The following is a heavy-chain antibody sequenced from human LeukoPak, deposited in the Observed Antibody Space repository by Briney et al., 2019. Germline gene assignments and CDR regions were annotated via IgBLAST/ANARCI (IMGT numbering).Heavy chain of an antibody. D-gene: IGHD2-8*02. J-gene: IGHJ4*02. CDR3: ARISVVSYYFEY. CDR1: GFTLSDYW. CDR2: IKLDGTEK. Sequence: GGSLRLSCAASGFTLSDYWMTWVRQAPGKGLQCVANIKLDGTEKYYVDSVKGRFTISRDDPKSTVFLQMESLRAEDTAVYYCARISVVSYYFEYWGRGTVVTVSS. V-gene: IGHV3-7*01.